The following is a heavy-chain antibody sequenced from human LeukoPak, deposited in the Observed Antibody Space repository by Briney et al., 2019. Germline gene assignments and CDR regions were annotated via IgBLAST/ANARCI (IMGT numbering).Heavy chain of an antibody. CDR1: GFTFSSYW. D-gene: IGHD3-10*01. CDR2: INTNGSPT. V-gene: IGHV3-74*01. Sequence: GGSRRLSCAASGFTFSSYWMHWVRQAPGKGLVWVSRINTNGSPTQYADSVKGRFTFSRDNAKNTLYLQMNSLRAEDTAVYYCAGDLISGSGSLGYWGQGTLVTVSS. J-gene: IGHJ4*02. CDR3: AGDLISGSGSLGY.